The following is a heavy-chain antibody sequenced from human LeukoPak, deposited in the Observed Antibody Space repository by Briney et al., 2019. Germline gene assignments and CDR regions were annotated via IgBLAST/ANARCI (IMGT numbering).Heavy chain of an antibody. CDR3: ARDSAPTVTDY. CDR2: ISSSSSTI. CDR1: GFTFSSYS. J-gene: IGHJ4*02. V-gene: IGHV3-48*01. Sequence: GGSLRLSCAASGFTFSSYSMNWVRQAPGKGLEWVSYISSSSSTIYYADSVKGRFTISRDSAKNSLYLQMNSLRAEDTAVYYCARDSAPTVTDYWGQGTLVTVSS. D-gene: IGHD4-17*01.